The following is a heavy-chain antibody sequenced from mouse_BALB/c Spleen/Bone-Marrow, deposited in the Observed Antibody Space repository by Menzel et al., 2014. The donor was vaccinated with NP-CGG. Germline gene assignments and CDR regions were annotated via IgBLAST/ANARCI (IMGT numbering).Heavy chain of an antibody. CDR3: GRYGYDAMDF. V-gene: IGHV1-37*01. CDR1: GFSFTDYF. J-gene: IGHJ4*01. CDR2: IHLYDGDT. D-gene: IGHD1-1*02. Sequence: EVQLQQSGPELVKPGASVKLSCRASGFSFTDYFINWVKQSHGKSLEWIGRIHLYDGDTFYNQKFKVKATLTVDKSSNTARMELLSLTSEDSAVYYCGRYGYDAMDFWGQGTSVTVSS.